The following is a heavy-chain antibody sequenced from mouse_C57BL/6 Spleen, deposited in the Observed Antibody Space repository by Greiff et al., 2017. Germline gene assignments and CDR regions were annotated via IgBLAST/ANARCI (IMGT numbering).Heavy chain of an antibody. V-gene: IGHV1-82*01. J-gene: IGHJ4*01. CDR2: IYPGDGDT. CDR3: ARRGTRHAMDY. Sequence: VQLQQSGPELVKPGASVKISCKASGYAFSSSWMNWVKQRPGKGLEWIGRIYPGDGDTNYNGKFKGKATLTADKSSSTAYMQLSSLTSEDSAVYFCARRGTRHAMDYWGQGTSVTVSS. CDR1: GYAFSSSW. D-gene: IGHD1-1*01.